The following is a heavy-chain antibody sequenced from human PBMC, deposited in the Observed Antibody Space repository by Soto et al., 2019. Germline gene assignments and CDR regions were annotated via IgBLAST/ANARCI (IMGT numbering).Heavy chain of an antibody. CDR3: AKDKWELPEYYLDY. CDR1: GFTFSSYG. Sequence: GGSLRLSCAASGFTFSSYGMHWVRQAPGKGLEWVAVISYDGSNKYYADSVKGRFTISRDNSKNTLYLQMNSLRAEDTAVYYCAKDKWELPEYYLDYWGQGTLVTVSS. V-gene: IGHV3-30*18. J-gene: IGHJ4*02. D-gene: IGHD1-26*01. CDR2: ISYDGSNK.